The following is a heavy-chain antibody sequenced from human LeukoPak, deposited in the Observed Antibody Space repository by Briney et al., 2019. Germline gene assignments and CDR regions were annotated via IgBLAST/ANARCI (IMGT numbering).Heavy chain of an antibody. J-gene: IGHJ4*02. Sequence: GGSLRLSCVASGFTFSNAWMSWVRQAPGKGLEWVANIKQDGSEKYYVDSVKGRFTISRDNAKNSLYLQMNSLRVEDTAVYYCARDGQQLGFWGQGTLVIVSS. CDR3: ARDGQQLGF. CDR1: GFTFSNAW. V-gene: IGHV3-7*04. D-gene: IGHD6-13*01. CDR2: IKQDGSEK.